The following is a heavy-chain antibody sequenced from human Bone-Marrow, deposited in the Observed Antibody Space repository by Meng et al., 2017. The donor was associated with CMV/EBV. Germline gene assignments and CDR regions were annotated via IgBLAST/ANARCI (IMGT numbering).Heavy chain of an antibody. J-gene: IGHJ4*02. CDR2: INHSGRT. D-gene: IGHD6-13*01. CDR1: GGSCSGYD. V-gene: IGHV4-34*01. Sequence: YGGSCSGYDWRWIRPPPGKGPGWIGGINHSGRTNYNPSLKRRVTISVDTSKNQFSLKLSSVTAADTAVYYCARGRDSSSWYRYYFDYWGQGTLVTVSS. CDR3: ARGRDSSSWYRYYFDY.